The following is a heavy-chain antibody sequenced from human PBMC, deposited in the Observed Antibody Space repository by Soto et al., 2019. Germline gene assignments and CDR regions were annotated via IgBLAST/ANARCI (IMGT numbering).Heavy chain of an antibody. V-gene: IGHV1-8*01. Sequence: QVQLVQSGAEVKKPGASVKVSFKASGYTFTRYDINWVRLATGQGREWMGWMNPNSGNTAYAQKFQGRVTMTRNTSRSTAYMELSSLRSEDTAVYYCARLKQDYAVAWGQGTLVTVSS. D-gene: IGHD3-16*01. CDR1: GYTFTRYD. CDR3: ARLKQDYAVA. CDR2: MNPNSGNT. J-gene: IGHJ5*02.